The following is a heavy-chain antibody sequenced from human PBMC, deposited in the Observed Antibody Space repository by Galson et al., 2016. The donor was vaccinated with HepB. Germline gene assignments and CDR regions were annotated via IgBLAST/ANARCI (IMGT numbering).Heavy chain of an antibody. J-gene: IGHJ4*02. V-gene: IGHV2-70*04. Sequence: PALVKPTQTLTLTCTFSGFSLPTSGMRVSWIRQPPGKALEWLARIDWDDDKFYNKSLKTRLTISKDTSKNQVVLTMTNKDPVDTATYFCARMDRGDSHEGGFDFWGQGILVTGSS. D-gene: IGHD4-17*01. CDR1: GFSLPTSGMR. CDR3: ARMDRGDSHEGGFDF. CDR2: IDWDDDK.